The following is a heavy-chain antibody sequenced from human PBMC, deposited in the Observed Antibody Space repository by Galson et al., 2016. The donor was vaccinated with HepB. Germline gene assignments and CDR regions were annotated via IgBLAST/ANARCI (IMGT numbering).Heavy chain of an antibody. CDR3: ARAGYCSSASCQYYYYGMDV. V-gene: IGHV3-11*01. CDR2: ISASDGTI. J-gene: IGHJ6*04. Sequence: SLRLSCAASGFTFSDYYMTWIRQAPGKGLEWVSDISASDGTIYYADSVKGRFTISRDNGQNSLYLQMNSLRAEDTAVYYYARAGYCSSASCQYYYYGMDVWGKGTTVTVSS. D-gene: IGHD2-2*01. CDR1: GFTFSDYY.